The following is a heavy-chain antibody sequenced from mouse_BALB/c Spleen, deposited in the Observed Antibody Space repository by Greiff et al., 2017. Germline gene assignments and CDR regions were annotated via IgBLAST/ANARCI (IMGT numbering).Heavy chain of an antibody. J-gene: IGHJ4*01. Sequence: VQGVESGPGLVAPSQSLSITCTVSGFSLTSYGVHWVRQPPGKGLEWLGVIWAGGSTTYNSALMSRLSISKDNSKSQVFLKMNSLQTDDTAMYYCARDGGDNYYAMDYWGQGTSVTVSS. CDR1: GFSLTSYG. CDR2: IWAGGST. V-gene: IGHV2-9*02. CDR3: ARDGGDNYYAMDY. D-gene: IGHD2-13*01.